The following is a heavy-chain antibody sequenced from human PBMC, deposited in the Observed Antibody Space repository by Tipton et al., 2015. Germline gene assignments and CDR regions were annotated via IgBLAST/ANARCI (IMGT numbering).Heavy chain of an antibody. CDR3: ARTKYCSGGSCKYYGMDV. CDR1: GFTFSSYE. V-gene: IGHV3-48*03. CDR2: IRSSGSTK. J-gene: IGHJ6*02. D-gene: IGHD2-15*01. Sequence: SLRLSCTASGFTFSSYEMNWVRQAPGKGLEWVSYIRSSGSTKYYADSVKGRFTMSRDNAKNSIYLQMNSLRAEDTAVYYCARTKYCSGGSCKYYGMDVWGQGTTVTVSS.